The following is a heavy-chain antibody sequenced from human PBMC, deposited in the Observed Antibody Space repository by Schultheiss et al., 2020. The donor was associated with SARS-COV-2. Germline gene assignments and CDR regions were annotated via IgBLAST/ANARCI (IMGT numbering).Heavy chain of an antibody. CDR1: GGSISSGSYY. J-gene: IGHJ4*02. V-gene: IGHV4-61*02. CDR3: ARDAARRGY. Sequence: SETLSLTCTVSGGSISSGSYYWSWIRQPAGKGLEWIGRIYTSGSTYYNPSLKSRVTISVDTSKNQFSLKLSSVTAADTAVYYCARDAARRGYWGQGTLVTVSS. CDR2: IYTSGST. D-gene: IGHD6-6*01.